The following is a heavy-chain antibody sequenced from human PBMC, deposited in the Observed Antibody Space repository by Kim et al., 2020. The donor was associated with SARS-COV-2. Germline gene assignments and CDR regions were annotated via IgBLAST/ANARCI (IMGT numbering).Heavy chain of an antibody. CDR1: GDSISSYY. Sequence: SETLSLTCTVSGDSISSYYWSWIRRPPGKGLEWIAYKHYSGAAEYNPSLKSRVTISVDTSKNEFSLIMTSVTAADTAVYYCARGSGVMLTPTRYGGFDFWGQGTLVTVSS. V-gene: IGHV4-59*13. J-gene: IGHJ4*02. D-gene: IGHD3-16*01. CDR3: ARGSGVMLTPTRYGGFDF. CDR2: KHYSGAA.